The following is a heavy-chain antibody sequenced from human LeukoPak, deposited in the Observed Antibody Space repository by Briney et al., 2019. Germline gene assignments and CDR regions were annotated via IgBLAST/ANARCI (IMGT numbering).Heavy chain of an antibody. V-gene: IGHV4-39*07. CDR1: GGSISSSSYY. D-gene: IGHD1-1*01. CDR2: IYYSGST. J-gene: IGHJ4*02. Sequence: PSETLSLTCTVSGGSISSSSYYWGWIRQPPGKGLEWIGSIYYSGSTYYNPSLKSRVTISVDTSKNQFSLKLSSVTAADTAVYYCARGTQLLSVTTGYFDYWGQGTLVTVSS. CDR3: ARGTQLLSVTTGYFDY.